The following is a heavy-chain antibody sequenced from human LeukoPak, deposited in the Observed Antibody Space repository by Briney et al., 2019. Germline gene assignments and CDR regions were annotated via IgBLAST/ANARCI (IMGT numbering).Heavy chain of an antibody. D-gene: IGHD1-1*01. CDR3: ARGISTTGTDY. CDR1: GGSISSYY. V-gene: IGHV4-59*08. Sequence: SETLSLTCTVSGGSISSYYWSWIRQPPGKGLEWIGYIYDSGSTNYNPSLKSRVTISVDTSKNQFSLKLSSVTAADTAVYYCARGISTTGTDYWGQGTLVTVSS. CDR2: IYDSGST. J-gene: IGHJ4*02.